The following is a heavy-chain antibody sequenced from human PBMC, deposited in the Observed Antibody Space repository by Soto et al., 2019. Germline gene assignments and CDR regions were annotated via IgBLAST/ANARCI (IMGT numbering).Heavy chain of an antibody. J-gene: IGHJ4*02. D-gene: IGHD2-21*02. CDR1: GFTFGDYA. V-gene: IGHV3-49*04. CDR2: IRSKAYGGTT. Sequence: HPGGSLRLSCTASGFTFGDYAMSWVRQAPGKGLEWVGFIRSKAYGGTTEYAASVKGRFTISRDDSKSIAYLQMNSLKTEDTAVYYCTRSGVCGGDCHNDYWGQGTLVTVSS. CDR3: TRSGVCGGDCHNDY.